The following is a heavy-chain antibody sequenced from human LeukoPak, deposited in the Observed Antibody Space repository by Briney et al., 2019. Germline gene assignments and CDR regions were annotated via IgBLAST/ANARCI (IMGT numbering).Heavy chain of an antibody. Sequence: PGGSLRLSCAASGFTFSSYSMNWVRQAPGKGLEWVSSIRSSSSYIYYADSVKGRFTISRDNAKNSLYLQMNSLRAEDMAVYYCARVYSTIFGVVRNWFDPWGQGTLVTVSS. V-gene: IGHV3-21*01. D-gene: IGHD3-3*01. J-gene: IGHJ5*02. CDR2: IRSSSSYI. CDR3: ARVYSTIFGVVRNWFDP. CDR1: GFTFSSYS.